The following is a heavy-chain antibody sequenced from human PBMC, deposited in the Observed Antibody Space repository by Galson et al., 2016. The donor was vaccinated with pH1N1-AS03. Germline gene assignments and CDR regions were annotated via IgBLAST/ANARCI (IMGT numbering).Heavy chain of an antibody. J-gene: IGHJ4*02. CDR2: IKQDGSEK. CDR3: ARDLDDKYRGDLGY. Sequence: SLRLSCAASGFTFNTYWMHWVRQAPGKGLEWVANIKQDGSEKYYVDSVKGRFTISRDNAKNSLYLQMNSLRVEDTAVYYCARDLDDKYRGDLGYWGQGTLVTVSS. V-gene: IGHV3-7*03. D-gene: IGHD5-12*01. CDR1: GFTFNTYW.